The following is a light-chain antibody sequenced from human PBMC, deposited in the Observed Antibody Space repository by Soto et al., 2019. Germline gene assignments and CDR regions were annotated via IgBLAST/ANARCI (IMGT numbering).Light chain of an antibody. J-gene: IGLJ1*01. CDR3: SSYTTANTHV. V-gene: IGLV2-14*01. CDR1: SSDVGNYNY. CDR2: EVS. Sequence: QSVLTQPASVSGSPGQSITISCTGTSSDVGNYNYVYWYQQHPGKAPKLMIYEVSNRPSGVSNRFSGSKSANTASLTISGLQAEDDADYYYSSYTTANTHVFGTGTKVTVL.